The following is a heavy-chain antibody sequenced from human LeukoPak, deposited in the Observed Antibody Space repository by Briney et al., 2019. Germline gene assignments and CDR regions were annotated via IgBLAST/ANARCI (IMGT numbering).Heavy chain of an antibody. J-gene: IGHJ4*02. V-gene: IGHV4-59*01. CDR2: TYNSGST. Sequence: SETLSLTCTVSGGSISIYYWSWIRQPPGKGLEWLGYTYNSGSTLYNPSLKSRVTISVDTSRNEFSLRLTSVTAADAAVYYCVRDRELNYWGQGTLVTVSS. D-gene: IGHD3-10*01. CDR1: GGSISIYY. CDR3: VRDRELNY.